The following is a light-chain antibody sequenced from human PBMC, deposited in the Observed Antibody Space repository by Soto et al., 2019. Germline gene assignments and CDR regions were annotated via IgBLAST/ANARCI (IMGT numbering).Light chain of an antibody. V-gene: IGLV4-69*02. CDR2: INNDGSH. CDR3: QTWGTGPWV. CDR1: SGHNSYA. J-gene: IGLJ3*02. Sequence: QSVLTQSPSASASLGASVKLTCTLSSGHNSYAIAWHQQQPEKGPRYVMKINNDGSHIKGDGIPDRSSGSSSGAERYLTISGLQSEDEADYYCQTWGTGPWVFGGGTKLTVL.